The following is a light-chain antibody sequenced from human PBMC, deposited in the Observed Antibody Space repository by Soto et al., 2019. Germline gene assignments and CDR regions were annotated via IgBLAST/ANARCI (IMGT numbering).Light chain of an antibody. J-gene: IGKJ3*01. V-gene: IGKV3-20*01. CDR3: HQYGNSPLT. CDR1: QSVYSNF. Sequence: ETVLTQSPGTLSLSPGDRATLSCRASQSVYSNFVGWYQQRPGQAPRLLIYGTSTRATDIPARFSGSGSGTDFTLTISRLEPDDFAVYFCHQYGNSPLTFGHGTKVDF. CDR2: GTS.